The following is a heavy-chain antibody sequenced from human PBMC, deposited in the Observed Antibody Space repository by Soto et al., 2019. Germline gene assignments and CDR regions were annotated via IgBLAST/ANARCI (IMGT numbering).Heavy chain of an antibody. D-gene: IGHD5-18*01. CDR1: GYTFTSYG. V-gene: IGHV1-18*01. CDR2: ISAYNGNT. Sequence: QVQLVQSGAEVKKPGASVKVSCKASGYTFTSYGISWVRQAPGQGLEWMGWISAYNGNTKYAQNPQXXVPMTTDTSTSTAYLELRSLRSDDTAVYYCARDQAMAQFDYWGQGTLVTVSS. J-gene: IGHJ4*02. CDR3: ARDQAMAQFDY.